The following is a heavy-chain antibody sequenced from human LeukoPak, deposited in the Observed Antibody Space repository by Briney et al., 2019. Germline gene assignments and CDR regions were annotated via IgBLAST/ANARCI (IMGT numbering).Heavy chain of an antibody. Sequence: ASVKVSCKASGYTFTSYGISWVRQAPGQGLEWMGWISAYNGNTNYAQKLQGRVTMTTDTSTSTAYMELRSLRSDDTAVYYCASSYSSSWYAASDYWGQGTLVTVSS. D-gene: IGHD6-13*01. J-gene: IGHJ4*02. CDR1: GYTFTSYG. V-gene: IGHV1-18*01. CDR2: ISAYNGNT. CDR3: ASSYSSSWYAASDY.